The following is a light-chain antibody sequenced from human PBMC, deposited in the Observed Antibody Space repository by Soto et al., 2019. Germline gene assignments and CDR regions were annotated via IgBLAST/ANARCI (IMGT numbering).Light chain of an antibody. V-gene: IGKV1-9*01. CDR1: QGISSY. Sequence: DIQWTQSPSFLSASVGDRVTITCRASQGISSYLAWYQQRPGKAPKLLIYAASTLQSGVPSRFSGSGSGTDFTLTISSLQPEDFATYCCQQLNSYPFTFGPGTTVDI. CDR2: AAS. CDR3: QQLNSYPFT. J-gene: IGKJ3*01.